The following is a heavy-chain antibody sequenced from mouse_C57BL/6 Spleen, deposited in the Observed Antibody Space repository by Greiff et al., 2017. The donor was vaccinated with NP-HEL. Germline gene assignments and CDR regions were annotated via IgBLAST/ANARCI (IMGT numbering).Heavy chain of an antibody. CDR3: ARHGDYYGSSYGAMDY. J-gene: IGHJ4*01. V-gene: IGHV1-62-2*01. CDR1: GYTFTEYT. CDR2: FYPGSGSI. Sequence: VKLMESGAELVKPGASVKLSCKASGYTFTEYTIHWVKQRSGQGLEWIGWFYPGSGSIKYNEKFKDKATLTADKSSSTVYMELSRLTSEDSAVYFCARHGDYYGSSYGAMDYWGQGTSVTVSS. D-gene: IGHD1-1*01.